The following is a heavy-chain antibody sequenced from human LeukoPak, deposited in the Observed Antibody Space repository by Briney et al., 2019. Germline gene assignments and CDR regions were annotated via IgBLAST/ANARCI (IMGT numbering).Heavy chain of an antibody. J-gene: IGHJ4*02. V-gene: IGHV4-34*01. CDR3: ARLAQWLVRGRFVY. CDR2: INHSGST. CDR1: GGSFSGYY. D-gene: IGHD6-19*01. Sequence: SETLSLTCAVYGGSFSGYYWSWIRQPPGKGLEWIGEINHSGSTNYNPSLKSRVTISVDTSKNQFSLKLSSVTAADTAVYYCARLAQWLVRGRFVYWGQGTLVTVYS.